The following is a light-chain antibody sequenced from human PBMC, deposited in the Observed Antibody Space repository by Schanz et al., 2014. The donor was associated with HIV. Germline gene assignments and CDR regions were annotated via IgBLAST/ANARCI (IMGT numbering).Light chain of an antibody. CDR2: ANT. J-gene: IGLJ3*02. V-gene: IGLV1-40*01. Sequence: QSVLTQPPSVSGAPGQRVSISCTGSSSNIGAGYDVHWYQQLPGTAPKLLIYANTNRPSGVPDRFSGSRSGTSASLAITGLQAEDEADYYCCSYAGSSTWVFGGGTKLTVL. CDR3: CSYAGSSTWV. CDR1: SSNIGAGYD.